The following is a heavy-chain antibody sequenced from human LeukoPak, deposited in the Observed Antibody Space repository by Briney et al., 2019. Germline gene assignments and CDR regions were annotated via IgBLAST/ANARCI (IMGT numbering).Heavy chain of an antibody. V-gene: IGHV5-51*01. D-gene: IGHD3-10*01. J-gene: IGHJ5*02. Sequence: GESLKISCKGSGYSFTSYWIGWVRQMPGKGLEWMGIIYPGDSDTRYSPSFQGQVTISADKSISTAYLQWSSLKASDTAMYYCERFTMVRGVTRWFDPWGQGTLVTVSS. CDR2: IYPGDSDT. CDR3: ERFTMVRGVTRWFDP. CDR1: GYSFTSYW.